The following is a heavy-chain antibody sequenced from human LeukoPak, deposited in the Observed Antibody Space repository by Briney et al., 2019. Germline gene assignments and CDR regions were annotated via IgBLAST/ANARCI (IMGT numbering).Heavy chain of an antibody. CDR1: GGSFSGYH. D-gene: IGHD1-26*01. CDR2: ISHSGSN. CDR3: ARGGRRSGSFSNWFGP. J-gene: IGHJ5*02. V-gene: IGHV4-34*01. Sequence: SETLSLTCTVNGGSFSGYHWSWIRQPPGKGLEWIGEISHSGSNNHNPSLKSRVTISVDTSKNLFSLKLTSVTAADTGVYYCARGGRRSGSFSNWFGPWGQGTLVTVSS.